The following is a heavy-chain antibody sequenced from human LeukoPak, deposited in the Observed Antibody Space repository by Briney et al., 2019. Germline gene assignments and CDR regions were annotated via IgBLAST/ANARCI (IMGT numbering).Heavy chain of an antibody. CDR2: IYHSGST. Sequence: PSQTLSLTCAVSGGSISSGGYSWSWIRQPPGKGLEWIGYIYHSGSTYYNPSLKSRVTISVDRSKNQFSLKLSSVTAADTAVYYCARGGPYYDYAYDNWGQGTLVTVSS. J-gene: IGHJ4*02. CDR3: ARGGPYYDYAYDN. D-gene: IGHD3-16*01. CDR1: GGSISSGGYS. V-gene: IGHV4-30-2*01.